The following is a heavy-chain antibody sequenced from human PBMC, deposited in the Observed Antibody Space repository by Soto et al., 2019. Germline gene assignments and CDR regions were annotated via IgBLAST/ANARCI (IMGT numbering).Heavy chain of an antibody. Sequence: QVQLVESGGGVVQPGTSLRLSCAASGFLFSRFGMHWVSKAPGKGLEWVAVIVNHGGRKDYADSVRGRFTISRDNSRHTVFLEMRSLRVEDPGMLYGARDDEDDDNGLDYWGQGTLVNVSS. CDR2: IVNHGGRK. V-gene: IGHV3-33*01. CDR3: ARDDEDDDNGLDY. D-gene: IGHD1-1*01. CDR1: GFLFSRFG. J-gene: IGHJ4*02.